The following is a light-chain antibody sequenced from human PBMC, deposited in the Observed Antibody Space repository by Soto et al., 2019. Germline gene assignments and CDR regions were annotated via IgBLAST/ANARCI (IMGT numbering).Light chain of an antibody. Sequence: QSALTQPPSASGSPGQSVAISCTGTSSDVGGNDYVSWYQQHPGKAPKLMVYEVTKRPSGVPDRVSGSKSGNTASLTVSGLQAEDEADYYCRSYAGSNTVIFGGGTKLTVL. CDR3: RSYAGSNTVI. V-gene: IGLV2-8*01. CDR1: SSDVGGNDY. J-gene: IGLJ2*01. CDR2: EVT.